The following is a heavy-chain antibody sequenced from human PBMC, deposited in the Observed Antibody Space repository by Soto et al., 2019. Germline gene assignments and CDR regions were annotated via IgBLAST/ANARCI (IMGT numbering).Heavy chain of an antibody. Sequence: QVHLLLQSGAEVKKPGSSVKVSCKASGGTPSNSAISWVRQAPGQGLEWMGGIIPVFGLVKYAQNFQGRVTITADESTNTDYMELSSLRPEDTAVYYCAGGRIVLGGSLAYYGMDVWGQGAKVTVSS. V-gene: IGHV1-69*01. D-gene: IGHD6-19*01. CDR3: AGGRIVLGGSLAYYGMDV. CDR1: GGTPSNSA. CDR2: IIPVFGLV. J-gene: IGHJ6*02.